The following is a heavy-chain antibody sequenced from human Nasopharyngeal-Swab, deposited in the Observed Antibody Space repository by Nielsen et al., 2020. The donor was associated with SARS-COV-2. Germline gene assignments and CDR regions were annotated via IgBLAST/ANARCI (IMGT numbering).Heavy chain of an antibody. CDR2: VYHSGST. CDR3: ARVGGDYYYYYYMDV. D-gene: IGHD1-26*01. Sequence: WIRQPPGKDMEWIGSVYHSGSTYYNPSLKSRVTISVDRSKNQFSLKLSSVTAADTAVYYCARVGGDYYYYYYMDVWGKGTTVTVSS. J-gene: IGHJ6*03. V-gene: IGHV4-30-2*01.